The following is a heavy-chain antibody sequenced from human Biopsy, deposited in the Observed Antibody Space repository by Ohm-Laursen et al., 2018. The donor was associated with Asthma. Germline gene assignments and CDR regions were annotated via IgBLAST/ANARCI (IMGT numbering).Heavy chain of an antibody. Sequence: SQTLSLTCSVSGYSISNGGYYWTWVRQRPGKGLEWIGNIYHRGNTKYNPSLKSRLSFSVDTSKNQFSLKLSSMTAADTAIYFCARDYYDFWNRSVYTYFGMDVWGRGTTVVVSS. V-gene: IGHV4-31*03. CDR2: IYHRGNT. CDR1: GYSISNGGYY. CDR3: ARDYYDFWNRSVYTYFGMDV. D-gene: IGHD3-3*01. J-gene: IGHJ6*02.